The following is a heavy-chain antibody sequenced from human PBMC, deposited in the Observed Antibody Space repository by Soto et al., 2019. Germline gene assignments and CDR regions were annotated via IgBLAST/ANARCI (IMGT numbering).Heavy chain of an antibody. CDR2: ISYDGSNK. D-gene: IGHD2-15*01. Sequence: LRLSCAASGFTFSSYAMHWVRQAPGKGLEWVAVISYDGSNKYYADSVKGRFTISRDNSKNTLYLQMNSLRAEDTAVYYCARDSDKEGMDVWGQGTTVTVSS. V-gene: IGHV3-30-3*01. CDR3: ARDSDKEGMDV. J-gene: IGHJ6*02. CDR1: GFTFSSYA.